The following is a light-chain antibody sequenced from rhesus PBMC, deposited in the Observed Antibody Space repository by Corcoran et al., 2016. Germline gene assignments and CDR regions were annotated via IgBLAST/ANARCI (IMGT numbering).Light chain of an antibody. Sequence: DIQLTQSPSSLSASVGDRVTITCRASQGISSYLAWSQQKSGKAPKLLIYDASNLQSGVHSRFSGSGSVIEFTLTVSSLQPEGSATYYCQQRNSYPLTFGGGTKVEIK. CDR1: QGISSY. V-gene: IGKV1-38*01. CDR3: QQRNSYPLT. J-gene: IGKJ4*01. CDR2: DAS.